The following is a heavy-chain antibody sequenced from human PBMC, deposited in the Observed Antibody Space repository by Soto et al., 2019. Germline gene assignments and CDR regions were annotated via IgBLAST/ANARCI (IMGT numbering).Heavy chain of an antibody. CDR3: ARPRYYYDSSGPPAY. CDR1: GFTFSTYS. V-gene: IGHV3-48*01. Sequence: GGSLRLSCAASGFTFSTYSMNWVRKAPGKGLEWVSCISSSSSTIYYTDSVKGRFTVSRDNAKNSLYLQMNSLRAEDTAVYYCARPRYYYDSSGPPAYWGQGTLVTVSS. J-gene: IGHJ4*02. D-gene: IGHD3-22*01. CDR2: ISSSSSTI.